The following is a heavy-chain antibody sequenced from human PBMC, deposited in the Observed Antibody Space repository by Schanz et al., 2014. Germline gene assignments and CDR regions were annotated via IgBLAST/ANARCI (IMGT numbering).Heavy chain of an antibody. CDR3: VTEKRMESGTWAKAFDI. V-gene: IGHV1-18*01. CDR1: GYTFNNHG. Sequence: QVQLVQSGVEVKRPGVSVKVSCKASGYTFNNHGISWVRQAPGQGLEWMGLINPYDDTIDYAKKFQGRFTMTRDTSTTTVYMELSSLRSDDTAMYYCVTEKRMESGTWAKAFDIWGQGTWVTVSS. J-gene: IGHJ3*02. D-gene: IGHD3-3*01. CDR2: INPYDDTI.